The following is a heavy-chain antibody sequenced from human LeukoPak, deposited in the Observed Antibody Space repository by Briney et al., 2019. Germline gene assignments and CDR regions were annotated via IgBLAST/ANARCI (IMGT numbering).Heavy chain of an antibody. CDR1: GFTFSTYS. Sequence: PGGSLRLSCAASGFTFSTYSMNWVRQAPGKGLEWVSSISSSSSYIYYADSVKGRFTISRDNAKNSLYLQMNSLRAEDTAVYYCGKVSSGWFEGDYFDYWGQGTLVTVSS. CDR2: ISSSSSYI. D-gene: IGHD6-19*01. CDR3: GKVSSGWFEGDYFDY. J-gene: IGHJ4*02. V-gene: IGHV3-21*01.